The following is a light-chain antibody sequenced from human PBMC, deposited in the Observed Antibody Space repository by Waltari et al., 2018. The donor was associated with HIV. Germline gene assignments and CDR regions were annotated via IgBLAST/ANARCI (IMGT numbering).Light chain of an antibody. J-gene: IGLJ3*02. CDR2: EVS. Sequence: QSALTQPASVSGSPGQSITISCTGTDTDVGTYNYVSWFQHHPGKAPQLIISEVSNRPSGVSQRFSGSKSGNTASLISSGLQAEDEASYYCTSYTTTNTWVFGGGTNLTVL. CDR1: DTDVGTYNY. V-gene: IGLV2-14*01. CDR3: TSYTTTNTWV.